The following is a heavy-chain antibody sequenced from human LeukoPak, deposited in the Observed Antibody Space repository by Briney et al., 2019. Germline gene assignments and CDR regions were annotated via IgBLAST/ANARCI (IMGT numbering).Heavy chain of an antibody. Sequence: GGSLRLSCEGSGFIFRTFGMSWVRQAPGKGLEWVSAISGNGGSTYFADSVKGRFIISRDNSKNTLYLQMNGLRAEDTATYYCAKERNWAGRYFDYWGRGTLVTVSS. V-gene: IGHV3-23*01. D-gene: IGHD7-27*01. CDR2: ISGNGGST. CDR1: GFIFRTFG. J-gene: IGHJ4*02. CDR3: AKERNWAGRYFDY.